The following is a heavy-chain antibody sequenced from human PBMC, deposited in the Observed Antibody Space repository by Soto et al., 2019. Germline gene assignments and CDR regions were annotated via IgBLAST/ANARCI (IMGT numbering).Heavy chain of an antibody. J-gene: IGHJ6*02. V-gene: IGHV1-8*01. CDR3: ARASRFEWLLSYYHYDYGMDV. CDR2: RNPNSGNT. CDR1: GYTCTSYD. D-gene: IGHD3-3*01. Sequence: DSVKVSCKASGYTCTSYDINWVRQATGQGLEWMGWRNPNSGNTGYAQKFQGRVTMTRNTSISTAYMELSSLRSEDTAAYYCARASRFEWLLSYYHYDYGMDVWGHGTKVTVSS.